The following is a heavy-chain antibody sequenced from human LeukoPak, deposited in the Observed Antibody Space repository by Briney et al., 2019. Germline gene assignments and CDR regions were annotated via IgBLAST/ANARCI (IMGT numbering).Heavy chain of an antibody. D-gene: IGHD4-23*01. CDR3: AKDTAVLDYGGNSGFDY. Sequence: GGSLRLSCAASAFSFRSYAMSWVRQAPGKGLEWVSAISGSGGTTYYADSVKGRFTISRDNSKNTLYLHMNSLRAEDTARYYCAKDTAVLDYGGNSGFDYWGQGTLVTVSS. J-gene: IGHJ4*02. V-gene: IGHV3-23*01. CDR2: ISGSGGTT. CDR1: AFSFRSYA.